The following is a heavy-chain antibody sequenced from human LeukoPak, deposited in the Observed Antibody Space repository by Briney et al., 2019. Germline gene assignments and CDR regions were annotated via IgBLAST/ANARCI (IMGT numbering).Heavy chain of an antibody. CDR3: ARDDPDEYYFDY. CDR2: IWYDGSNK. J-gene: IGHJ4*02. Sequence: GGSLRLSCAASGFTFSSYGMHWVRQAPGKGLEWVAVIWYDGSNKYYADSVKGRFTISRDNSKNTLYLQMNSLRAEDTAVYYCARDDPDEYYFDYWGREPWSPSPQ. V-gene: IGHV3-33*01. CDR1: GFTFSSYG.